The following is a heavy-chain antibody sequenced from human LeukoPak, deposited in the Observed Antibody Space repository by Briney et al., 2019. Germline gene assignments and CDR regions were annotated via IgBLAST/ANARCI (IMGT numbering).Heavy chain of an antibody. V-gene: IGHV3-11*01. CDR2: ISSSGSTI. Sequence: GGCLRLSCAASGFTFSDYYISWIREAPGKGLGWVSYISSSGSTIYYADSVKGRFTISRDNAKNSLYLQMNSLRAEDTAVYYCARHGSITMVRGKRRYYYMDVWGKGTTVTISS. D-gene: IGHD3-10*01. CDR3: ARHGSITMVRGKRRYYYMDV. CDR1: GFTFSDYY. J-gene: IGHJ6*03.